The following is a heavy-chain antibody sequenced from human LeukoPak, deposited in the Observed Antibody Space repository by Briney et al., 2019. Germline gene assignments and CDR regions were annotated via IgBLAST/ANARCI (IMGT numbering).Heavy chain of an antibody. CDR1: GFTFRNHW. CDR3: ARIHGDYIDY. CDR2: IKQDGSDR. D-gene: IGHD4-17*01. J-gene: IGHJ4*02. V-gene: IGHV3-7*03. Sequence: GGSLRLSCAASGFTFRNHWMSWVRQAPGTGLEWVANIKQDGSDRNYVTSVRGRFTISRGNAESSLYLQMNSLRVEDTAVYYCARIHGDYIDYWGQGTLVTVSS.